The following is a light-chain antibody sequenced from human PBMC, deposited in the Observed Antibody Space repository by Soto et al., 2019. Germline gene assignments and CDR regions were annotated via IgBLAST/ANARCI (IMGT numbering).Light chain of an antibody. V-gene: IGLV2-14*01. CDR2: EVS. Sequence: QSALTQPASVSGSPGQSITISCTGTSNDIGVYNYVSWLQQHPGEAPKLIIYEVSNRPSGVSNRFSGSKSGNTASLTITGLQPEDEASYYCTSYTITHIPVIFGGGTQLTVL. CDR1: SNDIGVYNY. J-gene: IGLJ7*01. CDR3: TSYTITHIPVI.